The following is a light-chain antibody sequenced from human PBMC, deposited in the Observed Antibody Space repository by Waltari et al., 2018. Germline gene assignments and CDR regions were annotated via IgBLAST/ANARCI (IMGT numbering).Light chain of an antibody. Sequence: DIVMTQSPDSLAVSLGERATINCKSSQSVLYSSNNKNYVTWYQKKPGQPPQLLIYWASTRESGVPDRFSGSGSGTDFTLTITSLQAEDVAVYYCQQHYSNPLTFGGGTKVEIK. CDR3: QQHYSNPLT. V-gene: IGKV4-1*01. J-gene: IGKJ4*01. CDR2: WAS. CDR1: QSVLYSSNNKNY.